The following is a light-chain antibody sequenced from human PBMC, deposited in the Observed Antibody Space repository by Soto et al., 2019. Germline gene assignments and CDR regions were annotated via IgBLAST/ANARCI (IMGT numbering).Light chain of an antibody. J-gene: IGKJ2*01. Sequence: DIQMTQSPSSLSSSLGDTVTMTCRASQPVPRYLNWYRQKPGEAPELLIYDISSLHTGVSSRFSGSGSGTDFTLTISSLQPEDFATYHCQQTYSSPYTFGQGTKLEIK. CDR3: QQTYSSPYT. V-gene: IGKV1-39*01. CDR2: DIS. CDR1: QPVPRY.